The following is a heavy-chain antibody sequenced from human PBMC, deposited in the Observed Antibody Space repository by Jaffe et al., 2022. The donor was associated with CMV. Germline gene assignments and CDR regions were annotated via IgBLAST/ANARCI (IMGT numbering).Heavy chain of an antibody. D-gene: IGHD3-10*01. Sequence: QVQLVESGGGLVKPGGSLRLSCAASGFTFSDYYMSWIRQAPGKGLEWVSYISSSSSYTNYADSVKGRFTISRDNAKNSLYLQMNSLRAEDTAVYYCAREVIPGVRGVVPLYNWFDPWGQGTLVTVSS. CDR2: ISSSSSYT. CDR1: GFTFSDYY. V-gene: IGHV3-11*06. CDR3: AREVIPGVRGVVPLYNWFDP. J-gene: IGHJ5*02.